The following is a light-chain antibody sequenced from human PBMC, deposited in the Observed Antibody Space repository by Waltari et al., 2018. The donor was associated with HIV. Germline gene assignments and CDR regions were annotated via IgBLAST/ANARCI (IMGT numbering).Light chain of an antibody. Sequence: GPGQRVTISCTGGSSNIGADYDVHWYQQIPGTAPKLLISGNKNRPSGVPDRFSASKSGTSASLAITGLQAEDEADYFCQSYDRSLSASVVFGGGTKLTVL. CDR3: QSYDRSLSASVV. CDR1: SSNIGADYD. V-gene: IGLV1-40*01. J-gene: IGLJ2*01. CDR2: GNK.